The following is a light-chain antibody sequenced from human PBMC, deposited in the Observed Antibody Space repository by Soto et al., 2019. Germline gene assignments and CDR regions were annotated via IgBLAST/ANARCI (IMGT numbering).Light chain of an antibody. V-gene: IGLV2-8*01. CDR3: AAWDDSLSAVV. J-gene: IGLJ2*01. CDR1: SSDVGGYNY. CDR2: EVN. Sequence: QSALTQTPSASGSPGQSVAISCTGTSSDVGGYNYVSWYQQHPGKAPKLMIYEVNKRPSGVPDRFSGSKSGNTASLTVSGLKAEDEADYYCAAWDDSLSAVVFGGGTKVTVL.